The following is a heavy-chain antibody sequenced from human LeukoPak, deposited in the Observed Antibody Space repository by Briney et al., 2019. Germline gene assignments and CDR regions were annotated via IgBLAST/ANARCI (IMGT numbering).Heavy chain of an antibody. CDR1: GGTFSSYA. D-gene: IGHD3-22*01. V-gene: IGHV1-69*05. Sequence: WASVKVSCKASGGTFSSYAISWVRQAHGQGVEGMGGIIPIFGTANYAQKFQGRVTITTEESTSTPYMELSSLRSEDTAVYYCARYYDSSATTLNYFDYWGQGTLVTVSS. J-gene: IGHJ4*02. CDR2: IIPIFGTA. CDR3: ARYYDSSATTLNYFDY.